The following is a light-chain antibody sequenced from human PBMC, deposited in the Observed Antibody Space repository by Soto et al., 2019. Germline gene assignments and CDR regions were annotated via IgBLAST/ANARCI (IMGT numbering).Light chain of an antibody. Sequence: DIQMTESPSSRSASLGDRVAITCRASQSISSYLNWYQQKPGNAPKVLIYAASSLQSGVPSRFSGSGSGTDFALTISSLQPEDFATDYCQQGYSTPITFGQGTRLDI. V-gene: IGKV1-39*01. CDR3: QQGYSTPIT. CDR1: QSISSY. J-gene: IGKJ5*01. CDR2: AAS.